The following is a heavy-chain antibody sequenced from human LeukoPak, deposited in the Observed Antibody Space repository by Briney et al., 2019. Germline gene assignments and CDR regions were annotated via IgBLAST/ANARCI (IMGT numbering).Heavy chain of an antibody. Sequence: GASVKVSCKASGYTFTGYYMHWVRQAPGQGLEWMGWMNPNSGNTGYAQKFQGRDTITRNTSISTAYMELSSLRSEDTAVYYCARVTGSYAHYWGQGTLVTVSS. V-gene: IGHV1-8*03. CDR3: ARVTGSYAHY. CDR2: MNPNSGNT. J-gene: IGHJ4*02. CDR1: GYTFTGYY. D-gene: IGHD1-26*01.